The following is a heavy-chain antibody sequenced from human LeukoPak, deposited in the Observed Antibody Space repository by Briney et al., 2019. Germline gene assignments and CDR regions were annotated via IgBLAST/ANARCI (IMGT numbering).Heavy chain of an antibody. CDR2: ISGSDGST. D-gene: IGHD2-15*01. Sequence: GGSLRLSCTASGFTFSNYAMRWVRQAPGKGLEWVSTISGSDGSTYYADPVKGRFTISRDNSKNTLYLQMNSLRVEDTAIYYCAKGRGYCTGGSCYSDYWGQGTLVTVSS. CDR1: GFTFSNYA. CDR3: AKGRGYCTGGSCYSDY. V-gene: IGHV3-23*01. J-gene: IGHJ4*02.